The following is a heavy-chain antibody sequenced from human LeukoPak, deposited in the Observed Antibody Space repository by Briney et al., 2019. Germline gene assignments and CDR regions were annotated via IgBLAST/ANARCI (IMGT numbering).Heavy chain of an antibody. V-gene: IGHV3-30*18. J-gene: IGHJ4*02. Sequence: PGGSLRLSCAASGFTFSSYSINWVRQAPGKGLEWVAAIAFDDTDRYYIDSVKGRFTISRDDSKNTLYLHMTSLRAEDTAVYYCTNSDDYGDYWGQGTLVTVSS. CDR3: TNSDDYGDY. CDR2: IAFDDTDR. CDR1: GFTFSSYS.